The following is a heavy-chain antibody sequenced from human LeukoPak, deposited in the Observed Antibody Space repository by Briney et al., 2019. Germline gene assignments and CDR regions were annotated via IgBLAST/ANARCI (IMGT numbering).Heavy chain of an antibody. CDR3: ARVDQELWQNFDY. Sequence: SDTLSLTCTVSGGSISSKYWSWIRQPAGQGLEWIGRIYSIRSTNYNPSLNSRVTMSVDTSKNQFSLKLRTITTADAAAYYCARVDQELWQNFDYWGQGTLVTVSS. J-gene: IGHJ4*02. V-gene: IGHV4-4*07. D-gene: IGHD3-16*01. CDR1: GGSISSKY. CDR2: IYSIRST.